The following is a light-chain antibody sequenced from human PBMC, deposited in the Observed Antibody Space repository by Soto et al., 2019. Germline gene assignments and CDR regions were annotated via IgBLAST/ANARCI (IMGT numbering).Light chain of an antibody. CDR2: GAS. J-gene: IGKJ1*01. CDR1: QSVRSNF. Sequence: EIVLTQSPGTLSLSPGERATLSCRASQSVRSNFLAWYQQKPGQAPRLLIYGASNRATGIPDRFSGSGSGTDFTLTITRLEPEDFAMYYCQRHDSFRTFGQGTKVEI. V-gene: IGKV3-20*01. CDR3: QRHDSFRT.